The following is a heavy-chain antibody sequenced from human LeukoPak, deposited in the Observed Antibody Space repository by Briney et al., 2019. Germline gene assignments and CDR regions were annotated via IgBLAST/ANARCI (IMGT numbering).Heavy chain of an antibody. Sequence: SETLSLTCAVYGGSFSGYYWSWIRQPPGKGLEWIGEINHSGSTNYNPSLKSRVTISVDTSKNQFSLKLSSVTAADTAVYYCARGRARMTRAYFDYGAREPWSPSPQ. V-gene: IGHV4-34*01. D-gene: IGHD5-12*01. CDR1: GGSFSGYY. CDR2: INHSGST. J-gene: IGHJ4*02. CDR3: ARGRARMTRAYFDY.